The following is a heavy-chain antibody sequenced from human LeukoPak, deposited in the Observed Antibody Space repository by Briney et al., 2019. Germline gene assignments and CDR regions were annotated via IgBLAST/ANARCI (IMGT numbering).Heavy chain of an antibody. J-gene: IGHJ4*02. Sequence: ASVKVSCKASGYTFTSYDINWVRQATGQGPEWMGWINPNSGNTGYAQKFQGRVTMTRDTSTSTVYMELSSLRSEDTAVYYCARDSTSSFVVVVAAYWGQGTLVTVSS. CDR2: INPNSGNT. D-gene: IGHD2-15*01. CDR3: ARDSTSSFVVVVAAY. CDR1: GYTFTSYD. V-gene: IGHV1-8*01.